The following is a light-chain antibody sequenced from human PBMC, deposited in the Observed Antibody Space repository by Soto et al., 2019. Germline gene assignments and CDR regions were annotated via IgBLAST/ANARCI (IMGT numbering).Light chain of an antibody. CDR3: SSYAGSNNYV. Sequence: QSALTQPPSASGSPGQSVTISCTGTSSDVGGYNFVSWYQQPPDKAPKLLVYEVSKRPSGVPDHFSGSKSGNTASLTVSGLQAEDEADYYCSSYAGSNNYVFGTGTKVTVL. J-gene: IGLJ1*01. CDR2: EVS. CDR1: SSDVGGYNF. V-gene: IGLV2-8*01.